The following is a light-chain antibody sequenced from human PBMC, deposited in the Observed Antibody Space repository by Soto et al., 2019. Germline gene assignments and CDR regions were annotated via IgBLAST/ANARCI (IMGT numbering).Light chain of an antibody. V-gene: IGLV2-14*01. CDR3: SSYTSSSTYV. CDR2: EVS. Sequence: QYALTQPASVSGSPGQSINISCTGTSSDVGGYNYVSWYQQHPGKAPKLMIYEVSNRPSGVSNRFSGSKSGNTASLTISGLQAEDEADYYCSSYTSSSTYVFGTETKVTVL. J-gene: IGLJ1*01. CDR1: SSDVGGYNY.